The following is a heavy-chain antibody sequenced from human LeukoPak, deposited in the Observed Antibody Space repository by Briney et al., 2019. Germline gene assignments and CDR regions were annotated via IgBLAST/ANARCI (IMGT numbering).Heavy chain of an antibody. CDR1: GFTFSTYW. J-gene: IGHJ4*02. CDR3: TRATAVAFDY. CDR2: INPDGTST. D-gene: IGHD6-19*01. Sequence: PGGSLRLSCAASGFTFSTYWMHWVRQAPGKGLVWVSRINPDGTSTSNADSVKGRFTISRDNAKNTLYLQVNSLRAEDTAVYYCTRATAVAFDYWGQGTLVTV. V-gene: IGHV3-74*01.